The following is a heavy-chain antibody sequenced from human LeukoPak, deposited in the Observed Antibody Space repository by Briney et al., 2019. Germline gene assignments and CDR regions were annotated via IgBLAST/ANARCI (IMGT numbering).Heavy chain of an antibody. Sequence: RASVKVSCKASGYTFTGYYMHWVRQAPGQGLGWMGWINPNSGGTNYAQKFQGRVTMTRDTSISTAYMELSRLRSDDTAVYYCARDCYDILTNWFDPWGQGTLVTVSS. V-gene: IGHV1-2*02. J-gene: IGHJ5*02. CDR1: GYTFTGYY. CDR2: INPNSGGT. CDR3: ARDCYDILTNWFDP. D-gene: IGHD3-9*01.